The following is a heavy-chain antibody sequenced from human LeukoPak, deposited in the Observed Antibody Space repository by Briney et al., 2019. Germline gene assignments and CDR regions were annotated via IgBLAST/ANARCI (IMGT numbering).Heavy chain of an antibody. Sequence: GGSLRLSCAASGFTFSSYGMHWVRQAPGKGLEWVAVISYDGSNKYYADSVKGRFTISRDNSKNTLYLQMNSLRAEDTAVYYCTLYGDKRVSWGQGTLVTVSS. CDR1: GFTFSSYG. D-gene: IGHD4-23*01. J-gene: IGHJ4*02. CDR3: TLYGDKRVS. CDR2: ISYDGSNK. V-gene: IGHV3-30*03.